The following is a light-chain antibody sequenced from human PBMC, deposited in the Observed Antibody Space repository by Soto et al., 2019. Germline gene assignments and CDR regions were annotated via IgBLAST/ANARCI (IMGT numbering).Light chain of an antibody. CDR2: DAS. J-gene: IGKJ3*01. CDR3: QQYGSSLFT. Sequence: EIVLTQSPGTLSLSLGERATLSCRASQSVSSNYLAWYQQQPGQAPRLLIYDASSRATGIPDRFSGSGSGTDFTLTISRLEPEDFAVYYCQQYGSSLFTFGHGTKVDIK. V-gene: IGKV3-20*01. CDR1: QSVSSNY.